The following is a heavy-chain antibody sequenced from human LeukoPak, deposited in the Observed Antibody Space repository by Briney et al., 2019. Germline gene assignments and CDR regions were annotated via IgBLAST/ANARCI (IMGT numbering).Heavy chain of an antibody. D-gene: IGHD3-16*01. Sequence: GGSLRLSCAASGFTFSSYAMSWVRQAPGKGLEWVSAITGNGISTYYADSVKGRFTISRDNPKNTLYLQMHSLRAEDTAIYYCAKVTGGDMITYGGLDYWGQGTLVTVSS. J-gene: IGHJ4*02. V-gene: IGHV3-23*01. CDR2: ITGNGIST. CDR1: GFTFSSYA. CDR3: AKVTGGDMITYGGLDY.